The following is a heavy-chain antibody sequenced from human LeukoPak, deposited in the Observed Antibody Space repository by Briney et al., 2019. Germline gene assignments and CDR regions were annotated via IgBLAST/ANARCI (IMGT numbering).Heavy chain of an antibody. J-gene: IGHJ5*02. Sequence: KPSETLSLTYTVSGGSISSYYWSWIRQPAGKGLEWIGRIYTSGSTNYNPSLKSRVTMSVDTSKNQFSLKLSSVTAAGTAVYYCAREPDARYYDFWSGYYPWFDPWGQGTLVTVSS. V-gene: IGHV4-4*07. CDR2: IYTSGST. CDR3: AREPDARYYDFWSGYYPWFDP. CDR1: GGSISSYY. D-gene: IGHD3-3*01.